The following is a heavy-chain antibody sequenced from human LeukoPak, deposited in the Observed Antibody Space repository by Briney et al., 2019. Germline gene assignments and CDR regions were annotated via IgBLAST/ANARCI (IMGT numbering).Heavy chain of an antibody. Sequence: GGSLRLSCAASGFTFSSYSMYWVRQAPAKGLGLVSSINSSSSCIYYADSVKGRFHISRDTAKTSPYLQMNTLRAEDTAMYYCARVWEGIGGYCSGGSCYSIDYWGQGTLVTVSS. D-gene: IGHD2-15*01. J-gene: IGHJ4*02. CDR1: GFTFSSYS. CDR2: INSSSSCI. CDR3: ARVWEGIGGYCSGGSCYSIDY. V-gene: IGHV3-21*01.